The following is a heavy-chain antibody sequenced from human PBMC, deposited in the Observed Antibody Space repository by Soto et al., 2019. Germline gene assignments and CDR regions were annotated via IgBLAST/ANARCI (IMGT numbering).Heavy chain of an antibody. J-gene: IGHJ6*02. D-gene: IGHD1-26*01. Sequence: ASVKVSCKASGYTFTSYAMYWVRQAPGQRLEWMGWINAGNGNTKYSQKFQGRVTITRDTSASTAYMELSSLRSEDTAVYYCARLPVFYSGSSNPYYYYYYGMDVWGQGTTVTVSS. CDR2: INAGNGNT. CDR3: ARLPVFYSGSSNPYYYYYYGMDV. CDR1: GYTFTSYA. V-gene: IGHV1-3*01.